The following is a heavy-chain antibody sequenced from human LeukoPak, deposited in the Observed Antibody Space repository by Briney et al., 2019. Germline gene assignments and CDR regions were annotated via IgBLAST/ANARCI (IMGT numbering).Heavy chain of an antibody. J-gene: IGHJ5*02. CDR2: INHSGST. CDR1: GGSFSDYY. CDR3: ASCSSNSWYAGDWFDP. D-gene: IGHD2-2*01. Sequence: KPSETLSLTCAVYGGSFSDYYWSWIRQSPPKGREWIGEINHSGSTNYNPSLKSRVTISVDTSKHQFSLKLNSVTAADTAVYYCASCSSNSWYAGDWFDPWGQGTLVTVSS. V-gene: IGHV4-34*01.